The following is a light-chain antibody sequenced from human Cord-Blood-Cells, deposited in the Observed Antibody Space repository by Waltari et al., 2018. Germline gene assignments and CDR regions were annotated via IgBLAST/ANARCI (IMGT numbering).Light chain of an antibody. CDR1: SSDVGGYNY. Sequence: QSALTQPASVSGSPGQSITISCTGTSSDVGGYNYVSWYQQHPGTAPKLMIYDVSKRPSGVSNRFSGSKSGNTASLTISGLQAEDEADYYCSSYTSSSTLVFGTGTKVTVL. V-gene: IGLV2-14*01. CDR3: SSYTSSSTLV. J-gene: IGLJ1*01. CDR2: DVS.